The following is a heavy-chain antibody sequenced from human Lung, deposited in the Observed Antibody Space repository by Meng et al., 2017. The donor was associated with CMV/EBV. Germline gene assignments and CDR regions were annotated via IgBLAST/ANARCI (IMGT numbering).Heavy chain of an antibody. D-gene: IGHD3-3*01. V-gene: IGHV1-69*02. CDR3: ARMGASGYLDY. J-gene: IGHJ4*02. Sequence: SVKVFCKASGGTFNSYTINWVRQAPGQGLEWMGRIIPSLGIANYAQKFQGRVTITADKSSSTAYMELSSLRSEDTAVYFCARMGASGYLDYWGQGTLVTVSS. CDR1: GGTFNSYT. CDR2: IIPSLGIA.